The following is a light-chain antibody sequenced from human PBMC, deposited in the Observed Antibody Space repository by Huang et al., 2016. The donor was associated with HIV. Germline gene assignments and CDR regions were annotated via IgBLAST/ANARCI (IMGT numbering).Light chain of an antibody. CDR3: QQRSAWPRT. J-gene: IGKJ2*01. CDR2: DAS. CDR1: QSVFSY. V-gene: IGKV3-11*01. Sequence: EIVLTQSPGTLSLSPGERATLSCRTSQSVFSYLAWYQQRPGQAPRLLIYDASNRATGMPARFSGSGSGTDFTLTISSLEPEEFAVYYCQQRSAWPRTFGQGTKLEIK.